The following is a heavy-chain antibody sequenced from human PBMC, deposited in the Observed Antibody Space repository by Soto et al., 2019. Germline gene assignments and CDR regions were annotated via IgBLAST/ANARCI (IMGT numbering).Heavy chain of an antibody. CDR1: GYTLTELS. Sequence: ASVKVSCKVSGYTLTELSMHWVRQAPGKGLEWMGGFDPEDGETIYAQKFQGRVTMTEDTSTDTAYMELSSLRSEDTAVYYCATLLGGGYNWYFDLWGRGTLVTVSS. D-gene: IGHD5-18*01. V-gene: IGHV1-24*01. J-gene: IGHJ2*01. CDR2: FDPEDGET. CDR3: ATLLGGGYNWYFDL.